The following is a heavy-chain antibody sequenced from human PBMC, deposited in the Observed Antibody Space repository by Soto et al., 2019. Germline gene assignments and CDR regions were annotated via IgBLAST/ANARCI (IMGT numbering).Heavy chain of an antibody. V-gene: IGHV1-18*04. D-gene: IGHD6-13*01. Sequence: QVQLVQSGAEVKKPGASVKVSCKASGYTFTSYGISCVRQAPGQGLEWMGWISADNGNTNYAQKLQGRVTMTTDTSTSTAYRELRSLRSDDTAVYYCARRVAAAGTYCMDVWGQGTTVTVSS. CDR2: ISADNGNT. J-gene: IGHJ6*02. CDR3: ARRVAAAGTYCMDV. CDR1: GYTFTSYG.